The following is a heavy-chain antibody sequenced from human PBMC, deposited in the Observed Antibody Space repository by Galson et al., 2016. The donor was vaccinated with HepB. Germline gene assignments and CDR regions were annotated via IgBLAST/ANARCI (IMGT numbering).Heavy chain of an antibody. D-gene: IGHD4/OR15-4a*01. J-gene: IGHJ4*02. Sequence: SLRLSCAAFGFTFSNQGMIWVRQAPGKGLQWVSAISGSGSLIYYADSVKGRFTISRDNSRNTLYLQMNSLRVEDTAVYYCAKIKESAKAVFDYWGQGTLVTVSS. CDR3: AKIKESAKAVFDY. CDR2: ISGSGSLI. V-gene: IGHV3-23*01. CDR1: GFTFSNQG.